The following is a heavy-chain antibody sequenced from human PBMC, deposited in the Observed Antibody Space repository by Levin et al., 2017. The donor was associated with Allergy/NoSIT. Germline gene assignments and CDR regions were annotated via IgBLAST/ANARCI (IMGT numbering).Heavy chain of an antibody. CDR2: INPNSGGT. Sequence: GASVKVSCKASGYTFTGYYMHWVRQAPGQGLEWMGWINPNSGGTNYAQKFQGRVTMTRDTSISTAYMELSRLRSDDTAVYYCASYYYDSSGYYDYWGQGTLVTVSS. J-gene: IGHJ4*02. V-gene: IGHV1-2*02. CDR3: ASYYYDSSGYYDY. D-gene: IGHD3-22*01. CDR1: GYTFTGYY.